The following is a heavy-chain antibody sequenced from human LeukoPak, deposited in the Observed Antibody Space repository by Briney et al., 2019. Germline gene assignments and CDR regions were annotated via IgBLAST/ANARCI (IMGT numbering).Heavy chain of an antibody. J-gene: IGHJ4*02. D-gene: IGHD5-12*01. CDR1: GFTFSTYS. Sequence: GGSLRLSCAASGFTFSTYSMNWVRQAPGRGLEWVSSISSSSSYIYYADSVKGRFTISRDNAKSSLYLQMNSLRAEDTAVYYCARDLPGVVATGSGYWGQGTLVTVSS. CDR3: ARDLPGVVATGSGY. V-gene: IGHV3-21*01. CDR2: ISSSSSYI.